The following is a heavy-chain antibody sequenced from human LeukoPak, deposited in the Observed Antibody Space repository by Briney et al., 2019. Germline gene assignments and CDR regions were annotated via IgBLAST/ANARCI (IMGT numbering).Heavy chain of an antibody. CDR2: IRSKAYGATT. D-gene: IGHD4-11*01. Sequence: GGSLRLSCTASGFTFGDYAMSWVRQAPGKGLEWVGFIRSKAYGATTEYAASVKGRLTISRDDSKSIAYLQMNSLKSEDTDVYYCTRGPPGVTVTYFQHWGQGTLVTVSS. CDR1: GFTFGDYA. J-gene: IGHJ1*01. CDR3: TRGPPGVTVTYFQH. V-gene: IGHV3-49*04.